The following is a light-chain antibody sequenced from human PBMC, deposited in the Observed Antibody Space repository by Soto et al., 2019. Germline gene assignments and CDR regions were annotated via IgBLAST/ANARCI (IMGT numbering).Light chain of an antibody. Sequence: DIQMTQSPSTLSASVGDRVTITCRASQSISSWLAWYQQKPGKAPNLLIYKASSLESGVPSRFSGSGSGTAFTLTIRRLQPDDFATYHCQQYSSYPLTFGGGTKVEI. CDR3: QQYSSYPLT. J-gene: IGKJ4*01. CDR1: QSISSW. V-gene: IGKV1-5*03. CDR2: KAS.